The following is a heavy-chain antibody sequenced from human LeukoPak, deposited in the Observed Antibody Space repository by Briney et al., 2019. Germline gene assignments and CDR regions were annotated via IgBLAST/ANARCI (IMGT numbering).Heavy chain of an antibody. CDR3: AKDGGYYDSSGFYGHY. CDR1: GFTFSSYW. D-gene: IGHD3-22*01. V-gene: IGHV3-74*01. Sequence: GGSLRLSCAASGFTFSSYWMHWVRQAPGKGLVWVSRINGDGGTTSYADSVRGRFTITRDNAKNTLYLQMNSLRAEDTAVYYCAKDGGYYDSSGFYGHYWGQGTLVTVSS. J-gene: IGHJ4*02. CDR2: INGDGGTT.